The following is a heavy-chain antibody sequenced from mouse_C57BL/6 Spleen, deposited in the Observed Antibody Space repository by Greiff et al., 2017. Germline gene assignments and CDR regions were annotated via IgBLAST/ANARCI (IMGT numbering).Heavy chain of an antibody. J-gene: IGHJ4*01. V-gene: IGHV1-72*01. D-gene: IGHD1-1*01. CDR2: IDPNSGGT. CDR3: ARDYGSSLYYAMDY. CDR1: GYTFTSYW. Sequence: QVQLQQPGAELVKPGASVKLSCKASGYTFTSYWMHWVKQRPGLGLEWIGRIDPNSGGTKYTEKFKSKATLTVDKPSSTAYMQLSSLTSEDSAVYYCARDYGSSLYYAMDYGGQGTSVTVSS.